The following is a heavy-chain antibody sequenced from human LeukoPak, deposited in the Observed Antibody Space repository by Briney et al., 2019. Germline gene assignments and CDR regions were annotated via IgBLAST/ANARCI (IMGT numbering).Heavy chain of an antibody. CDR2: ISSSSSYI. J-gene: IGHJ4*02. Sequence: GGSLRLSCAASGFTFSSYSMNWVRQAPGKGLEWVSSISSSSSYIYYADSVRGRFTISRDNAKNSLYLQMNSLRAEDTAVYYCARDAAAGTFGYWGQGTLVTVSS. CDR3: ARDAAAGTFGY. D-gene: IGHD6-13*01. V-gene: IGHV3-21*01. CDR1: GFTFSSYS.